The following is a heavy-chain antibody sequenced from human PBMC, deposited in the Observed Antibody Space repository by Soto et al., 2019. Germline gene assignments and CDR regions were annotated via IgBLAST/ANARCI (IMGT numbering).Heavy chain of an antibody. V-gene: IGHV3-30*09. Sequence: QLQLVESGGGVVQPGRSLRLSWAASEFTFDRYTMHWVRQAPGAGLEWVAVISYDGARRFYADSGMGRFATTRANSKSMLDLQMNSLRPDDTAIYYCARWRQSLKTALDYWGQGTLVTVS. CDR1: EFTFDRYT. CDR2: ISYDGARR. D-gene: IGHD6-19*01. CDR3: ARWRQSLKTALDY. J-gene: IGHJ4*02.